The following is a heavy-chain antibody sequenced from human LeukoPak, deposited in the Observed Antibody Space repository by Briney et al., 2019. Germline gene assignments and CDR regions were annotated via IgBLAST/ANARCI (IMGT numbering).Heavy chain of an antibody. CDR2: IHLSGTPT. J-gene: IGHJ6*03. CDR1: GFAFSNR. CDR3: ARGVYYYYYMDV. Sequence: GGSLRLSCEASGFAFSNRMNWVRQAPGKGLEWVSYIHLSGTPTHYADPVKGRFTISRDNAKNSLYLQMNSLRAEDTAVYYCARGVYYYYYMDVWGKGTTVTVSS. V-gene: IGHV3-48*04.